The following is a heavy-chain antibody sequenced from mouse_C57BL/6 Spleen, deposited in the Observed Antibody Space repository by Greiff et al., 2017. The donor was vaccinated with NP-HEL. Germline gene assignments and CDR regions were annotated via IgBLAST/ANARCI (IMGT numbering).Heavy chain of an antibody. V-gene: IGHV1-82*01. Sequence: VHLVESGPELVKPGASVKISCKASGYAFSSSWMNWVKQRPGKGLEWIGRIYPGDGDTNYNGKFKGKATLTADKSSSTAYMQLSSLTSEDSAVYFCARSITTVVAKNYFDYWGQGTTLTVSS. CDR2: IYPGDGDT. D-gene: IGHD1-1*01. CDR3: ARSITTVVAKNYFDY. J-gene: IGHJ2*01. CDR1: GYAFSSSW.